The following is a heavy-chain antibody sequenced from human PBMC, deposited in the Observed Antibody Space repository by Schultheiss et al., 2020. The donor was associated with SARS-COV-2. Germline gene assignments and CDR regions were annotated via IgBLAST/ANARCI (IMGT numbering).Heavy chain of an antibody. CDR1: GYTFTSYG. CDR3: AREDYYDSSGRLYYFDY. CDR2: IIAYNGNT. D-gene: IGHD3-22*01. Sequence: ASVKVSCKASGYTFTSYGISWVRQAPGQGLEWMGWIIAYNGNTNYAQKLQGRVTMTTDTSTSTAYMELRSLRSDDTAVYYCAREDYYDSSGRLYYFDYWGQGTLVTVSS. V-gene: IGHV1-18*01. J-gene: IGHJ4*02.